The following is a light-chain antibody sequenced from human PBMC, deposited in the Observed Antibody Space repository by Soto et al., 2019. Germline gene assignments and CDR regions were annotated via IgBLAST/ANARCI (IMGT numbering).Light chain of an antibody. J-gene: IGKJ5*01. CDR2: DAS. CDR1: QSVSSY. V-gene: IGKV3-11*01. Sequence: IVLTQTTATLSLSPGERATLSCRASQSVSSYLAWYQQKPGQAPRLLIYDASNRATGIPARFSGSGSGTDFTLTISSLEPEDFAVYYCQQRSKWPLFGQGTRLEIK. CDR3: QQRSKWPL.